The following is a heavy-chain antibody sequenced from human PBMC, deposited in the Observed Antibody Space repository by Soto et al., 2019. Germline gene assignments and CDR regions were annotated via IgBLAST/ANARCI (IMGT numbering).Heavy chain of an antibody. J-gene: IGHJ4*02. CDR2: IYYNGST. D-gene: IGHD3-22*01. V-gene: IGHV4-59*01. Sequence: PSETLSLTCTVSGGSISSYYWSWIRQPPGKGLEWIGYIYYNGSTNYNPSLKSRVTISVDTSKNQFSLKLSSVTAADTAVYYCARSEDSSGYYLFDYWGQGTLVTVS. CDR3: ARSEDSSGYYLFDY. CDR1: GGSISSYY.